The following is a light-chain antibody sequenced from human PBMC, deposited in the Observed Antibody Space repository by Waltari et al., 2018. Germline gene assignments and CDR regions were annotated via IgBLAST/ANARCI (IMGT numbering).Light chain of an antibody. V-gene: IGKV3-11*01. CDR1: QSVSSY. CDR2: DAS. Sequence: EIVLTQSPATLSLSPGERATLSCRASQSVSSYLAWFQQKPGQAPRPLIYDASNRATAIPARFSGSGSGTDFTPTIRSLEPEDFAVYYCQQRSNWPPSITFGQGTRLEIK. J-gene: IGKJ5*01. CDR3: QQRSNWPPSIT.